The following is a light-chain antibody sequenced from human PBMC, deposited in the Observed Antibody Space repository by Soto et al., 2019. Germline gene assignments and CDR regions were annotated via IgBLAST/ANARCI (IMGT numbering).Light chain of an antibody. CDR1: QNISSW. J-gene: IGKJ1*01. Sequence: DIQMTQSPSTLSASVGDRVNMTCRASQNISSWVAWYQQQPGKGPKFLINKVSNLESGVPSRISGSGSGTEFTLTISSLQPDDSATYYCLQFNTFPWTFGQGTKVEIK. CDR3: LQFNTFPWT. CDR2: KVS. V-gene: IGKV1-5*03.